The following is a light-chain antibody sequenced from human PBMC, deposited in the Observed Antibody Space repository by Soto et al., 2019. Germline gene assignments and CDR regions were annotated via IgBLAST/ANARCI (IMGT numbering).Light chain of an antibody. Sequence: QMTQSPSTLSASVGDRVTITCRASQSISAWLAWYQQKPGKAPKLLFYKASNLESGVPSRFSGSGSGTEFTLTISSLRPDDFATYYCQHYLLYWTFGQGTKVDIK. J-gene: IGKJ1*01. CDR2: KAS. CDR3: QHYLLYWT. V-gene: IGKV1-5*03. CDR1: QSISAW.